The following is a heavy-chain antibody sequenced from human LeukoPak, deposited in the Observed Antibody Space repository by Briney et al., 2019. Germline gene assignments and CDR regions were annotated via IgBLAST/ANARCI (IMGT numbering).Heavy chain of an antibody. V-gene: IGHV1-69*06. CDR2: IIPIFGTA. J-gene: IGHJ3*02. Sequence: SVKVSCKASGGTSSSYAISWVRQAPGQGLEWMGGIIPIFGTANYAQKFQGRVTITADKSTSTAYMELSSLRSEDTAVYYCARLNGGSGAFDIWGQGTMVTVSS. D-gene: IGHD3-10*01. CDR1: GGTSSSYA. CDR3: ARLNGGSGAFDI.